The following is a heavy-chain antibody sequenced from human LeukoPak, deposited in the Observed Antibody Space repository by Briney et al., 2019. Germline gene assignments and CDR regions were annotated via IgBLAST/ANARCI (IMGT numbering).Heavy chain of an antibody. Sequence: GGSLRLSCAASGFTLRSYSMNWVRQAPGKGLERVSYISTSSYYIYYADSVKGRFTISRDDAKNSLYLQMSSLRAEDTALYYCARDASGSSTGLMDSWGQGTLVTVS. CDR1: GFTLRSYS. CDR2: ISTSSYYI. CDR3: ARDASGSSTGLMDS. V-gene: IGHV3-21*01. J-gene: IGHJ4*02. D-gene: IGHD1-26*01.